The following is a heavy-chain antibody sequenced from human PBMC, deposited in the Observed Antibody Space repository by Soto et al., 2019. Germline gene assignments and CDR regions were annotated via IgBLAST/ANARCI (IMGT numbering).Heavy chain of an antibody. CDR3: ARGPDDSDVPRWDH. Sequence: QVQLVQSGPEVRKPGASVRLSCATSGYNFNQYYIHWVRQAPGQVLAWMGIINLRGGTTEYAHKFRGRVTVAGDTSTRTAYMELSSLRSEDTAVYFCARGPDDSDVPRWDHWGQVTLITVSS. V-gene: IGHV1-46*02. CDR2: INLRGGTT. J-gene: IGHJ4*02. CDR1: GYNFNQYY. D-gene: IGHD4-17*01.